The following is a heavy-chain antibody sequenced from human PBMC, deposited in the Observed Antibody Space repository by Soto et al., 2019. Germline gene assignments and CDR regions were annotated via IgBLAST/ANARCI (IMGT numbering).Heavy chain of an antibody. D-gene: IGHD6-6*01. J-gene: IGHJ4*02. CDR1: GYTFTGYY. V-gene: IGHV1-2*02. CDR2: INPNSGGT. Sequence: ASVKVSCKASGYTFTGYYMHWVRQAPGQGLEWMGWINPNSGGTNYAQKFQGGVTMTRDTSISTAYMELSRLRSDDTAVYYCAIKGLGGAALDYWGQGTLVTVSS. CDR3: AIKGLGGAALDY.